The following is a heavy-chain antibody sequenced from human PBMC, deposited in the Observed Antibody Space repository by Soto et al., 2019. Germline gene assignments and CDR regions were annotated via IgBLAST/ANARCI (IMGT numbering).Heavy chain of an antibody. D-gene: IGHD2-15*01. V-gene: IGHV1-18*01. CDR1: GYTFTSYG. CDR3: ARVGCSGTSCYSGSWYFDL. J-gene: IGHJ2*01. Sequence: QVQLVQSGAEVKKPGASVKVSCKASGYTFTSYGISWVRQAPGQGLEWMGWISAYNGNTNYAQKPQGRVTMTTDTSTSTAYMELRSLRSDDTAVYYCARVGCSGTSCYSGSWYFDLWGRGTLVTVSS. CDR2: ISAYNGNT.